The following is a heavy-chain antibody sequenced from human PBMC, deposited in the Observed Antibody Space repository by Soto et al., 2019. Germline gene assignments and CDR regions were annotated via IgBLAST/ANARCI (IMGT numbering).Heavy chain of an antibody. Sequence: QVQLVESGGGVVQPGASLRLSCAAYGFRFSGFAMHWVRQAPGKGLEWVAVISFDGSEKFYVDSVKGRFSISRDDFHSTVFLQMDSLRPEDTGVYYCARDLGGYVHLWDKSNYWGQGTLVNVSS. CDR2: ISFDGSEK. J-gene: IGHJ4*02. D-gene: IGHD5-12*01. CDR1: GFRFSGFA. CDR3: ARDLGGYVHLWDKSNY. V-gene: IGHV3-30*04.